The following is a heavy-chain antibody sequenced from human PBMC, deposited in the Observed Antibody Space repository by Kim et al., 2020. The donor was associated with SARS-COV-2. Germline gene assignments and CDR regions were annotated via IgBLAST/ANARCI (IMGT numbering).Heavy chain of an antibody. J-gene: IGHJ6*02. Sequence: GGSLRLSCAASAFTFSTYGMSWVRQAPGKGLEWVANIRQDGTEKYYVDSVKGRFTISRDNAENSLYLQMNSLRAEDTAVYYCAKGIGLDVWGLGSSVTVS. CDR3: AKGIGLDV. V-gene: IGHV3-7*03. D-gene: IGHD1-20*01. CDR2: IRQDGTEK. CDR1: AFTFSTYG.